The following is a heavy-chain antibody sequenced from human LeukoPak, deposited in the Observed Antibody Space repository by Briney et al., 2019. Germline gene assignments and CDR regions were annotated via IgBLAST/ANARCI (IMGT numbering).Heavy chain of an antibody. J-gene: IGHJ4*02. V-gene: IGHV4-30-2*01. Sequence: PSETLSPTCTVSGGSISSGGYYWSWIRQPPGKGLEWIGYIYHSGSTYYNPSLKSRVTISVDRSKNQFSLKLSSVTAADTAVYYCASTFYGDYVPPHFDYWGQGTLVTVSS. D-gene: IGHD4-17*01. CDR1: GGSISSGGYY. CDR2: IYHSGST. CDR3: ASTFYGDYVPPHFDY.